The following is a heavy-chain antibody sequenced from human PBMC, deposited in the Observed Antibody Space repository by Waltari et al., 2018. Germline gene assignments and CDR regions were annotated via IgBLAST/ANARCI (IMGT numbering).Heavy chain of an antibody. CDR2: ISTGSSPT. V-gene: IGHV3-48*01. CDR1: GFRFGAYT. J-gene: IGHJ3*01. Sequence: EVQRVESGGDLVQPGGSLRHSWSASGFRFGAYTMNWVRQAPGKGLKWVSYISTGSSPTYYADSVKGRFTISRDNAKNSLYLQMSSLRAEDTALYYCVRDHAYAFDFWGQGTMVTVPS. CDR3: VRDHAYAFDF.